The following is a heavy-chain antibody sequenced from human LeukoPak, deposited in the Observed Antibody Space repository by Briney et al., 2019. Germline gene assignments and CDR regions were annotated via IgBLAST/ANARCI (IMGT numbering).Heavy chain of an antibody. D-gene: IGHD2-8*01. Sequence: SETLSLTCAVHAVSVSGYYWSWIRQSPGKGLEWIGEIYHSGYTNYNPSLKRRVTISAATSENQLSLRLTSVTAADTAVYYCARMRCGHTDNICYNYWGQGTLVTVSS. J-gene: IGHJ4*02. CDR2: IYHSGYT. CDR1: AVSVSGYY. V-gene: IGHV4-34*01. CDR3: ARMRCGHTDNICYNY.